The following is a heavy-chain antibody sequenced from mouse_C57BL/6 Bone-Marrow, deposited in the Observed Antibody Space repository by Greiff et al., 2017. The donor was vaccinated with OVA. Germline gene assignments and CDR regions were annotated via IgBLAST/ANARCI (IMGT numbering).Heavy chain of an antibody. Sequence: QVQLKESGPGLVQPSQSLSITCTVSGFSLTSYGVHWVRQSPGKGLEWLGVMWSGGSTDYNAAFISRLSISKDNTNSQVFFKMNSLQADDTAIYYCARRGGAYYFDYWGQGTTLTVSS. CDR3: ARRGGAYYFDY. V-gene: IGHV2-2*01. CDR1: GFSLTSYG. CDR2: MWSGGST. J-gene: IGHJ2*01. D-gene: IGHD1-1*02.